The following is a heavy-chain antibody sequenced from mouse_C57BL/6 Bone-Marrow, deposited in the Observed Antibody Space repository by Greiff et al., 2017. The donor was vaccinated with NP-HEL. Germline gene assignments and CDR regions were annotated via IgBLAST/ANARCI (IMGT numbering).Heavy chain of an antibody. D-gene: IGHD2-4*01. V-gene: IGHV1-62-2*01. J-gene: IGHJ4*01. CDR2: FYPGSGSI. Sequence: QVQLKQSGAELVKPGASVKLSCKASGYTFTEYTIHWVKQRSGQGLEWIGWFYPGSGSIKYNEKFKDKATLTADKSSSTVYMEISRLTSEDSAVYFCARHGGLRRRLYYAIDYWGQGTSVTVSS. CDR3: ARHGGLRRRLYYAIDY. CDR1: GYTFTEYT.